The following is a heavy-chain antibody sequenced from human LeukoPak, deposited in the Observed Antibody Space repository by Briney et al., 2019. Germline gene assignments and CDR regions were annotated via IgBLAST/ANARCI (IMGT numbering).Heavy chain of an antibody. J-gene: IGHJ4*02. D-gene: IGHD6-19*01. Sequence: GGSLRLSCAASGFTFSSYSMNWVRQAPGKGLEWVSSISNSSTTIYYADSVKGRFTISRDNAKNSLYLQMNSLRDEDTAVYYCAKLKAGNFDYGGRGTVVIVS. V-gene: IGHV3-48*02. CDR3: AKLKAGNFDY. CDR1: GFTFSSYS. CDR2: ISNSSTTI.